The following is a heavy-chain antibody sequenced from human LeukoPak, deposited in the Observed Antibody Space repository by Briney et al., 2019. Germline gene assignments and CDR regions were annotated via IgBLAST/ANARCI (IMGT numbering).Heavy chain of an antibody. CDR2: IYYSGST. CDR1: GGSVSSGSYY. Sequence: SETLSLTCTVSGGSVSSGSYYWSWIRQPPGEGLEWIGYIYYSGSTNYNPSLKSRVTISVDTSKNQFSLKLSSVTAADTAVYYCARVTYGDYEDYYFDYWGQGTLVTVSS. V-gene: IGHV4-61*01. CDR3: ARVTYGDYEDYYFDY. D-gene: IGHD4-17*01. J-gene: IGHJ4*02.